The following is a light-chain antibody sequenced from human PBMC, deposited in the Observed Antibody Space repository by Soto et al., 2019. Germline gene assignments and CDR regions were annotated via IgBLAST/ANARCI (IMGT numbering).Light chain of an antibody. V-gene: IGLV2-14*03. CDR2: EVS. CDR1: SSDVGGHNS. Sequence: QSVLTQPASVSGSPGQSITISCTGTSSDVGGHNSVSWYQQYPGKAPKLIIYEVSNRPSGVSDRFPGSKSGYTASLTISGLQAEDEADYYCSSRTSRNTRLFGGGTKLTVL. CDR3: SSRTSRNTRL. J-gene: IGLJ3*02.